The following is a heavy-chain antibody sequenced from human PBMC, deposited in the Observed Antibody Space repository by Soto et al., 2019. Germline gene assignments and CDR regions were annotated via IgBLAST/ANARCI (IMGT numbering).Heavy chain of an antibody. J-gene: IGHJ4*02. CDR2: ISYDGSNK. Sequence: QVQLVESGGGVVQPGRSLRLSCAASGFTLSSYGMHWVRQAPGKGLEWVAVISYDGSNKYYVDSVKGRFTISRDNSNNTVYLQTKSLRAEDTAVYYSASDRRGGLQWLFDYRRQGTLVTVSS. CDR3: ASDRRGGLQWLFDY. CDR1: GFTLSSYG. V-gene: IGHV3-30*03. D-gene: IGHD3-3*01.